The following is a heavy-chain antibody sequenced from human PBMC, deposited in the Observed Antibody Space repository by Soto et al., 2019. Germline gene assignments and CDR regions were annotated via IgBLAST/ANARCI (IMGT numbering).Heavy chain of an antibody. Sequence: LVESGGGVAQPGRSLRLSCATSGFSFGPSGMHWVRQAPGKGLEWVAIIWNDGSTTYYADSVRDRFTISRDNSENTLYLQMNSLRDEDTAVYYCARDGSHYDVDYWGQGTLVTVSS. CDR2: IWNDGSTT. D-gene: IGHD4-4*01. J-gene: IGHJ4*02. CDR3: ARDGSHYDVDY. CDR1: GFSFGPSG. V-gene: IGHV3-33*01.